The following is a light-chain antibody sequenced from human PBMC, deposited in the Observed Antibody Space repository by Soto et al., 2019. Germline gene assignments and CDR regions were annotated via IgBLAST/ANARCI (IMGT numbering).Light chain of an antibody. V-gene: IGKV1-39*01. Sequence: IRLTQNSSTLSSSVGATVTVTCRASQSVSGWLAWYQQKPGEAPKLLIYAASSLQSGVPSRFSGSGSGTDFTLTINSLQPEDFATYYCQQSYSAPRTFGQGTKVAIK. CDR1: QSVSGW. J-gene: IGKJ1*01. CDR3: QQSYSAPRT. CDR2: AAS.